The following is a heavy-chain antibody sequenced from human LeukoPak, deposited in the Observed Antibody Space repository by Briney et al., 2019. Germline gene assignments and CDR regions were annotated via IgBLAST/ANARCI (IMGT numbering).Heavy chain of an antibody. CDR1: GYSFTSYW. Sequence: GESLQISCQGSGYSFTSYWIGWVRQLPGKGLEWMGIIYPGDSDTRYSPSFQGQVTISADKSISTAYLQWSSLKASDTAMYYCARLHHIAVAGTNWFEPWGQGTLVTVSS. J-gene: IGHJ5*02. D-gene: IGHD6-19*01. CDR3: ARLHHIAVAGTNWFEP. CDR2: IYPGDSDT. V-gene: IGHV5-51*01.